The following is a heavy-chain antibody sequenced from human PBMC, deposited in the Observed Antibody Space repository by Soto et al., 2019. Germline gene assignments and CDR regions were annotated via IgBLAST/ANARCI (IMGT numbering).Heavy chain of an antibody. Sequence: PGESLKISCKGSGYSFAGYWITWVRQKPGKGLEWMGRIDPSDSQTYYSQSFLGHVTISVTKSITTVFLQWSSLRASDTAMYYCARQIYDSDTGPNFQYYFDSWGQGTPVTVSS. CDR2: IDPSDSQT. D-gene: IGHD3-22*01. CDR1: GYSFAGYW. CDR3: ARQIYDSDTGPNFQYYFDS. V-gene: IGHV5-10-1*01. J-gene: IGHJ4*02.